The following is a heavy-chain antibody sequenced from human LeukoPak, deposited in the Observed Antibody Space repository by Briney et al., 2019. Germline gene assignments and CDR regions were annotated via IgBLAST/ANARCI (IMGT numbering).Heavy chain of an antibody. D-gene: IGHD6-6*01. CDR1: GFTFSSYA. CDR3: AKGLARSSSSPNWFDP. Sequence: PGGSLRLSCAASGFTFSSYAMSWVRQAPGKGLEWVSAISGSGGSTYYADSVKGRFTISRDNSKNTLYLQMNSLRAEDTAVYYCAKGLARSSSSPNWFDPWGQGTLVTVSS. CDR2: ISGSGGST. V-gene: IGHV3-23*01. J-gene: IGHJ5*02.